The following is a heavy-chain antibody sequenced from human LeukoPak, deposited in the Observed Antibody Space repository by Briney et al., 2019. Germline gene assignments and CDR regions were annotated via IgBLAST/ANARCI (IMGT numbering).Heavy chain of an antibody. CDR1: GFSFNSYA. Sequence: GGSLRLSCAASGFSFNSYAMNWVRQAPGKGLEWVSAISGSGGSTYYADSVEGRFTISRDNSKNTLYLQMNSLRAEDTALYYCAKDLALGDAYKSLDYWGQGTLVTVSS. D-gene: IGHD5-24*01. CDR2: ISGSGGST. J-gene: IGHJ4*02. V-gene: IGHV3-23*01. CDR3: AKDLALGDAYKSLDY.